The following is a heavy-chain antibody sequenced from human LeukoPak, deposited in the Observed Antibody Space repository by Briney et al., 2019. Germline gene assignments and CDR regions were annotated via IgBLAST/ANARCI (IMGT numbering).Heavy chain of an antibody. V-gene: IGHV4-39*01. CDR2: IYYSGST. J-gene: IGHJ4*02. Sequence: NPSETLSLTCTVSGASFSSSTYYWGWLPQPPGKGLEWIGSIYYSGSTYYNPSLKSRVTMSVDTSKNQFSLKLSSVTAADTAVYYCARHAGGIAAAGTRPFDYWGQGTLVTVSS. CDR3: ARHAGGIAAAGTRPFDY. CDR1: GASFSSSTYY. D-gene: IGHD6-13*01.